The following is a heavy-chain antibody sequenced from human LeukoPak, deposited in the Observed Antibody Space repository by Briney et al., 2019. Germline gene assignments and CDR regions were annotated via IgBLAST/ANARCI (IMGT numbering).Heavy chain of an antibody. V-gene: IGHV4-61*01. CDR3: ARAENGEPLAFDT. J-gene: IGHJ3*02. CDR2: IYYSGST. Sequence: MPSDTLSLTCAVSGGSISSNSYCWSWIRQPPGKGLEWIGYIYYSGSTTSNPSLKSRVTISVDTSKSQFSLKLSSVTAADTAVYYCARAENGEPLAFDTWGQRTMFTVSS. CDR1: GGSISSNSYC. D-gene: IGHD1-14*01.